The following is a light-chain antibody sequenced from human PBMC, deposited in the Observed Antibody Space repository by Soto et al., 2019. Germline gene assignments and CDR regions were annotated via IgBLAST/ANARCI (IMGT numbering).Light chain of an antibody. V-gene: IGLV1-44*01. CDR3: AVWDDSLRGPV. Sequence: QSVLSQPPSASGTPGQSVTISCSGSNSNIGRNTVNWYQQVPGTAPKLLYFNNQRPSGVAERFSGSKSGTSASLAISGLQSEDEADYYCAVWDDSLRGPVFGGGTKLTVL. J-gene: IGLJ2*01. CDR1: NSNIGRNT. CDR2: FNN.